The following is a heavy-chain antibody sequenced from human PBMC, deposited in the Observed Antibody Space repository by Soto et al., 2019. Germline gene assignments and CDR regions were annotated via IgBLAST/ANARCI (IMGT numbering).Heavy chain of an antibody. CDR2: IYPGNSET. V-gene: IGHV5-51*01. Sequence: PGVFLKISGEGSEYIFTDYCIVWVRHMSGKGLEWMGTIYPGNSETTYSPSFQGQVTTSADNSINTAYLQWASLKASDTAMYYCARRPDSTGFPFDIWGQGTMVNVSS. J-gene: IGHJ3*02. CDR1: EYIFTDYC. CDR3: ARRPDSTGFPFDI. D-gene: IGHD3-22*01.